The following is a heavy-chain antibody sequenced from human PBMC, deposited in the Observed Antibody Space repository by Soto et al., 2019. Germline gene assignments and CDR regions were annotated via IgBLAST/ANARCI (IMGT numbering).Heavy chain of an antibody. CDR1: GGSISSGGYY. CDR2: IYYSGST. V-gene: IGHV4-31*03. D-gene: IGHD2-2*01. Sequence: TLSLTCTVSGGSISSGGYYWSWIRQHPGKGLEWIGYIYYSGSTYYNPSLKSRVTISVDTSKNQFSLKLSSVTAADTAVYYCARGGAIVVVPAASLYYYYGMDVWGQGTTVTVSS. CDR3: ARGGAIVVVPAASLYYYYGMDV. J-gene: IGHJ6*02.